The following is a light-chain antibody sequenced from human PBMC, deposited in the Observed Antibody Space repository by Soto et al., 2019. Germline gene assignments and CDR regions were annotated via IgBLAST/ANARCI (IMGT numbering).Light chain of an antibody. CDR2: GNS. CDR3: QSYDSSLRGVG. CDR1: SSNIGAGYD. V-gene: IGLV1-40*01. Sequence: QSVLTQPPSVSGAPGQRVTISCTGSSSNIGAGYDVHWYQQLPGTAPKLLIYGNSNRPSGAPDRFYGSKSGTSASLAITGRQAEDEADYYCQSYDSSLRGVGFGGVTNVTVL. J-gene: IGLJ2*01.